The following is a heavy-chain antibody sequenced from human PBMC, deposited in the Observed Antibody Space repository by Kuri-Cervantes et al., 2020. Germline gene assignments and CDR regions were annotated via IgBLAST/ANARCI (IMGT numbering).Heavy chain of an antibody. D-gene: IGHD2-2*01. Sequence: GGSLRLSCAASGFTFSSYAMSWVRQAPGKGLEWVAIISYDGANKYYADSVKGRFTISRDNSKNTLSLQADSLRGDDTAVYYCARGTAIVGIPAALRFDPWGQGTLVTVSS. CDR3: ARGTAIVGIPAALRFDP. J-gene: IGHJ5*02. V-gene: IGHV3-30-3*01. CDR2: ISYDGANK. CDR1: GFTFSSYA.